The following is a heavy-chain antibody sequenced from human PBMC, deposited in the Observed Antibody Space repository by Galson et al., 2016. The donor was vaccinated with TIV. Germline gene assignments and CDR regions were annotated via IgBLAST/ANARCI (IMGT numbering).Heavy chain of an antibody. CDR2: IWYDGTNT. Sequence: SLRLSCAASGFTFSSFGMHWVLQASGKGLEWVALIWYDGTNTYYADSVKGRFTISRDNSKNTLYVQMNSLRAEDTAVYYCARAPDYGGNFGGTGETHSYYFHYWGQGTLVTVSS. V-gene: IGHV3-33*01. D-gene: IGHD4-23*01. CDR1: GFTFSSFG. CDR3: ARAPDYGGNFGGTGETHSYYFHY. J-gene: IGHJ4*02.